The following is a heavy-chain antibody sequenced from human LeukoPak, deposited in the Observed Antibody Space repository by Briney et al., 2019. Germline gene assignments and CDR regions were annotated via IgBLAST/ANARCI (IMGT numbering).Heavy chain of an antibody. Sequence: GGSLRLSCAASEFTFSSYEMSWVRQAPGKGLEWVSYISTSGSTAYYADSVKGRFTISRDNVKNSLHLQMNSLRVEDTALYYCARVYRTSCDYWGQGTLVTVSS. CDR3: ARVYRTSCDY. CDR2: ISTSGSTA. J-gene: IGHJ4*02. V-gene: IGHV3-48*03. D-gene: IGHD2-2*01. CDR1: EFTFSSYE.